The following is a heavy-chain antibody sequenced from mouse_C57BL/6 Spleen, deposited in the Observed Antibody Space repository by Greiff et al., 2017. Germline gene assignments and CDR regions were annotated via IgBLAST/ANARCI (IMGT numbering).Heavy chain of an antibody. D-gene: IGHD2-3*01. CDR3: ARRLDGHFAY. Sequence: VQLKESGAELVRPGASVKLSCTASGFNIKDDYMHWVKQRPEQGLEWIGWIDPENGDTEYASKCQGKATITADTSSNTAYLQLSSLTSEDTAVYYCARRLDGHFAYWGQGTPLTVSS. CDR1: GFNIKDDY. CDR2: IDPENGDT. V-gene: IGHV14-4*01. J-gene: IGHJ2*01.